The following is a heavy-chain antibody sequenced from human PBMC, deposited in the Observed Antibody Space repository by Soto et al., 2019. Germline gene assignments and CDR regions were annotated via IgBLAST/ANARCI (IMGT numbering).Heavy chain of an antibody. CDR2: TYPGDSDT. CDR3: ARMMAASGTAFDY. V-gene: IGHV5-51*01. CDR1: GYSFISSW. D-gene: IGHD6-13*01. J-gene: IGHJ4*02. Sequence: LGESLKISCQASGYSFISSWIGWVRQMPGKGLEWMGITYPGDSDTRYSPSFQGQVTISADKSTSTAYLQWSSLKASDTATYYCARMMAASGTAFDYWGQGALVTVSS.